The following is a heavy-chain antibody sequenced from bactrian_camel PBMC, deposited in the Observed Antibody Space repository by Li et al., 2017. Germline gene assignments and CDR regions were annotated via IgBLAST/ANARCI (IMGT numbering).Heavy chain of an antibody. Sequence: QLVESGGGSVQAGGSLRLSCAASGYIVSAYCMGWFRQPQGKEREGVALIDVRGTTTYADSVKGRFTISRDNTKSTMYLQLNMLKTEDTAIYYCASDQLSSGAPDYNYWGQGTQVTVS. J-gene: IGHJ4*01. D-gene: IGHD7*01. V-gene: IGHV3S53*01. CDR1: GYIVSAYC. CDR3: ASDQLSSGAPDYNY. CDR2: IDVRGTT.